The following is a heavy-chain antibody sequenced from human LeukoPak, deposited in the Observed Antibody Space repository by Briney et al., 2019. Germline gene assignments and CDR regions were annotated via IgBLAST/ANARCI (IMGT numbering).Heavy chain of an antibody. V-gene: IGHV3-33*08. D-gene: IGHD3-22*01. CDR1: GFTFSSYA. CDR3: ARDYYDSSGYGC. J-gene: IGHJ4*02. CDR2: IWYDGSNK. Sequence: GGSLRLSCAASGFTFSSYAMSWVRQAPGKGLEWVAVIWYDGSNKYYADSVKGRFTISRDNSKNTLYLQMNSLRAEDTAVYYCARDYYDSSGYGCWGQGTLVTVSS.